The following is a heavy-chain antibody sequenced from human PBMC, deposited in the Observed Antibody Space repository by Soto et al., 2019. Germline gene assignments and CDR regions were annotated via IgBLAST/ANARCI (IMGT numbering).Heavy chain of an antibody. CDR2: ISAYNGNT. D-gene: IGHD2-15*01. CDR1: GYTFTSYG. CDR3: ARGSIFYCSGGSCRHLQFDY. J-gene: IGHJ4*02. Sequence: ASVKVSCKASGYTFTSYGISWVRQAPGQGLEWMGWISAYNGNTNYAQKLQGRVTKTTDTSTSTAYMELRSLRSDDTAVYYCARGSIFYCSGGSCRHLQFDYWGQGTLVTVSS. V-gene: IGHV1-18*01.